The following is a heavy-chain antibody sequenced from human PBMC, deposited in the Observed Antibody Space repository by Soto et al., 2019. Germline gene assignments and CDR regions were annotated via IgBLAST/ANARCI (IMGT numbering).Heavy chain of an antibody. CDR2: INAGNGNT. CDR1: GYTFTSYA. Sequence: AASVKVSCKASGYTFTSYAMHWVRQAPGQRLEWMGWINAGNGNTKYSQKFQGRVTITRDAFASTAYMELSSLRSEDTAVYYCARFYSGWSLFYWGQGTLVTVSS. D-gene: IGHD6-19*01. J-gene: IGHJ4*02. V-gene: IGHV1-3*01. CDR3: ARFYSGWSLFY.